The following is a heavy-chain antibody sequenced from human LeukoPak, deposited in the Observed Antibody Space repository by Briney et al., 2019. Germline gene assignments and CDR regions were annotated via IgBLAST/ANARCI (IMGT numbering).Heavy chain of an antibody. Sequence: GGSLRLSCAASGFTFDDYAMHWVRQAPGKGLEWVSGISWNSGSIGYADSVKGRFTISRDNAKNSLYLQINSLRAGDTALYYCANSAAAAGTFDYWGQGTLVTVSS. D-gene: IGHD6-13*01. CDR2: ISWNSGSI. CDR3: ANSAAAAGTFDY. CDR1: GFTFDDYA. V-gene: IGHV3-9*01. J-gene: IGHJ4*02.